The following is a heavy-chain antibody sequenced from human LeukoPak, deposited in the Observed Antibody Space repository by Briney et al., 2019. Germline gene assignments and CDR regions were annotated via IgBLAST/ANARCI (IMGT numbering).Heavy chain of an antibody. J-gene: IGHJ4*02. CDR2: IYTSGST. CDR3: ATSGYSSSWEIDY. CDR1: GGSISSYY. Sequence: SETLSLTCTVSGGSISSYYWSWIRQPPGKGLEWIGRIYTSGSTNYNPSLTSRITMSVDTSKNQFSLKLSSVTAADTAVYYCATSGYSSSWEIDYWGQGTLVTVSS. V-gene: IGHV4-4*07. D-gene: IGHD6-13*01.